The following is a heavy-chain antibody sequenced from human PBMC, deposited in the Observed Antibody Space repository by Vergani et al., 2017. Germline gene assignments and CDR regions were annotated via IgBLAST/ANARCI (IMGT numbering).Heavy chain of an antibody. CDR2: INYVGRT. V-gene: IGHV4-39*01. CDR1: GSSINPSSSF. J-gene: IGHJ2*01. Sequence: QVQLQESGPGLVKPSETLSLICTVSGSSINPSSSFWGWIRQSPGKGLEWIGSINYVGRTYYIPSLQSRATVFVDTSRNQFSLNLTSVTAADTAVYYCAGGRGDNWYFDLWGRGTLVTVSS. D-gene: IGHD3-16*01. CDR3: AGGRGDNWYFDL.